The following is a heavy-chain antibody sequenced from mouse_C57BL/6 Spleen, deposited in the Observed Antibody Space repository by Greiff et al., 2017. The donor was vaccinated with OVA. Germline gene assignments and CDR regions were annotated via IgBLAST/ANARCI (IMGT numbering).Heavy chain of an antibody. Sequence: QVQLKESGPELVKPGASVKISCKASGYAFSSSWMNWVKQRPGQGLEWIGRIYPGDGDTNYNGKFKGKATLTADKSSSTAYMQLSSLTSEDSAVYFCARGRDSNYGMDYWGQGTSVTVSS. J-gene: IGHJ4*01. CDR1: GYAFSSSW. CDR3: ARGRDSNYGMDY. CDR2: IYPGDGDT. V-gene: IGHV1-82*01. D-gene: IGHD2-5*01.